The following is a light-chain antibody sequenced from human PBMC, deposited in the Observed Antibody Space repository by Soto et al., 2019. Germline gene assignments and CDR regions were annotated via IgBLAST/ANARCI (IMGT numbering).Light chain of an antibody. V-gene: IGKV1-12*01. Sequence: DIHVTQSPSSVSPSVGDRVTITCRASQAITSWLAWYQQKPGRAPKLLIYSASSLQSGAPSRFTGSGSGTDFTLTITSLQPDDAAVYYCQQTRSFPLTFGGGTKVEI. CDR2: SAS. CDR1: QAITSW. J-gene: IGKJ4*01. CDR3: QQTRSFPLT.